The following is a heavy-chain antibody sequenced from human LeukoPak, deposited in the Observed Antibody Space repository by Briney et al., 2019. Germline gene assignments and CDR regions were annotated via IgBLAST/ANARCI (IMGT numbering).Heavy chain of an antibody. CDR3: VRVDGSPDF. Sequence: ASVKVSCKASEYTFTSYYMHWVRQAPGQGLEWMGIINPSGGSTSYAQKFQGRVTMTRDTSISTAYMELSSLRSEDTAVYYCVRVDGSPDFWGQGTLITVSS. D-gene: IGHD3-22*01. CDR2: INPSGGST. V-gene: IGHV1-46*01. CDR1: EYTFTSYY. J-gene: IGHJ4*02.